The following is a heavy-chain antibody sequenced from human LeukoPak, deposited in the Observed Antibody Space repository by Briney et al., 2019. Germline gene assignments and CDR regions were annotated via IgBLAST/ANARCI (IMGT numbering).Heavy chain of an antibody. V-gene: IGHV3-53*01. Sequence: GGSLRLSCAASGFTVSSNYMSWVRQAPGKGLEWVSVIYSGGSTYYADSVKGRFTISRDNSKNTLYLQMNSLRAEDTAVYYCARGPYSGSWYLSIGFDYWGQGTLATVSS. CDR1: GFTVSSNY. CDR2: IYSGGST. J-gene: IGHJ4*02. CDR3: ARGPYSGSWYLSIGFDY. D-gene: IGHD6-13*01.